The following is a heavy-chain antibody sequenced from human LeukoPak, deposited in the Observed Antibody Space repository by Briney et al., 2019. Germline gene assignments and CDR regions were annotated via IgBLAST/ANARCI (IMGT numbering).Heavy chain of an antibody. V-gene: IGHV1-69*05. D-gene: IGHD1-26*01. J-gene: IGHJ4*02. CDR3: AREWELHLFDY. CDR2: IIPIFGTA. CDR1: GGTFSSYA. Sequence: GASVKVSFKASGGTFSSYAISWVRQAPGQGLEWMGRIIPIFGTANYAQKFHGRVAITTDESTSTAYMELSSLRSEDTAVYYCAREWELHLFDYWGQGTLVTVSS.